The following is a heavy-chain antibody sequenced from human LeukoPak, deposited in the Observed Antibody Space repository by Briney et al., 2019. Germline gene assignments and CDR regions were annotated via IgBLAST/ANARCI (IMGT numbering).Heavy chain of an antibody. CDR1: GFSFRDYW. J-gene: IGHJ5*02. CDR3: ARGIEYYYERGNWFDP. V-gene: IGHV3-7*01. CDR2: INPDGSGK. Sequence: PGGSLRLSCIASGFSFRDYWMSWVRQAPGKGLEWVADINPDGSGKTYVDSVKGRFTISRDNAKQSLYLQMDTLTAEDTAVYYCARGIEYYYERGNWFDPWGQGTLVTVSS. D-gene: IGHD3-22*01.